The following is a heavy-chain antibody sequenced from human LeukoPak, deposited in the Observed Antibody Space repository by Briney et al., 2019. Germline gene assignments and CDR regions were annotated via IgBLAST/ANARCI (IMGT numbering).Heavy chain of an antibody. CDR2: ISYDGSSK. CDR3: ARDFRYYYGSGGFDY. V-gene: IGHV3-30*04. D-gene: IGHD3-10*01. J-gene: IGHJ4*02. CDR1: GFTFKNYA. Sequence: GGSLRLSCAASGFTFKNYAIHWDRQAPGKGLDWVAVISYDGSSKYYADSLKGRFTISRDNAKNSLYLQMNSLRAEDTAVYYCARDFRYYYGSGGFDYWGQGTLVTVSS.